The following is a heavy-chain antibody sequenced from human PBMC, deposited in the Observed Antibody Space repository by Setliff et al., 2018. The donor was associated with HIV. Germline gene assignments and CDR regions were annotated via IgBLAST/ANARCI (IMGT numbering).Heavy chain of an antibody. CDR3: GVSGGSSPGY. Sequence: GGSLRLSCAASGLTFSDYAMSWVRQAPGKGLEWVSAISGSEINTYYADSVKGRFTISRDNSKNMLYLQMNSLRAEDPAVYFCGVSGGSSPGYWGPGTLVTVSS. V-gene: IGHV3-23*01. CDR1: GLTFSDYA. D-gene: IGHD2-15*01. J-gene: IGHJ4*02. CDR2: ISGSEINT.